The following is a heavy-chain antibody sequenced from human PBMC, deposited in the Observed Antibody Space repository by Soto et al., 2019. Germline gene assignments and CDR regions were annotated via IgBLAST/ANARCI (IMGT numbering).Heavy chain of an antibody. D-gene: IGHD3-16*01. CDR3: ARGGYYDNTWGKLSHYGLDV. Sequence: SVKVSCKASGGTFSSYAISWVRQAPGQGLEWMGGIIPIFGTANYAQKLQGRVTMTTDTSTRTVYLDLRSLKSDDTAVYYCARGGYYDNTWGKLSHYGLDVWGQGTSVTVSS. CDR2: IIPIFGTA. J-gene: IGHJ6*02. CDR1: GGTFSSYA. V-gene: IGHV1-69*05.